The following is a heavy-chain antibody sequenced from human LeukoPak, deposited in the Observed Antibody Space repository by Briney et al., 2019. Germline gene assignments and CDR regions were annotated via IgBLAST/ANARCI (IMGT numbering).Heavy chain of an antibody. Sequence: GGSLRLSCAASGFTFSSYGMHWVRQAPGKGLEWVAFIRYVGSNKYYADSVKGRFTISRDNSKNTLYLQMNSLRAEDTAVYYCAKDKMWQQPGYPYYFDYWGQGTLVTVSS. D-gene: IGHD6-13*01. CDR2: IRYVGSNK. CDR1: GFTFSSYG. V-gene: IGHV3-30*02. CDR3: AKDKMWQQPGYPYYFDY. J-gene: IGHJ4*02.